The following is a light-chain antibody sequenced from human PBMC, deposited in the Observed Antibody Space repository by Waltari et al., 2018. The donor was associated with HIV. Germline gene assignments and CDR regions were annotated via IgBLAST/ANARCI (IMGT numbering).Light chain of an antibody. V-gene: IGKV1-39*01. CDR3: QQSYSAPYT. Sequence: DIQMTQSPSSLSASLGDRVTITCRASRSIGSSLNWYQQKPGKAPNLLVFAASGLQSGVPSRFSGSGSGTDFTLTISSLQPEDFATYDCQQSYSAPYTFGQGTKLEIK. J-gene: IGKJ2*01. CDR1: RSIGSS. CDR2: AAS.